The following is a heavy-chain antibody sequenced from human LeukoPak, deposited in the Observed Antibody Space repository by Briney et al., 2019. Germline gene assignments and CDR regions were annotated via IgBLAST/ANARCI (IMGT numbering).Heavy chain of an antibody. Sequence: PGGSLRLSCAASGFGFSSHWMHWVRQAPGKGLVWVSRSNSDGSVRNYADSVEGRFIISRDNAKNTLYLQMNNLGVEDTAVYVWARDPSVKNAIGSNWFAHWGRGALVTVSS. D-gene: IGHD3-16*01. CDR1: GFGFSSHW. CDR3: ARDPSVKNAIGSNWFAH. CDR2: SNSDGSVR. V-gene: IGHV3-74*01. J-gene: IGHJ5*02.